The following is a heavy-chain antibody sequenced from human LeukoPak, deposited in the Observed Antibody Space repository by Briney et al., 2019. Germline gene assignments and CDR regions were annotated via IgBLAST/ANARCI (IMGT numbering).Heavy chain of an antibody. CDR2: IYYSGST. J-gene: IGHJ4*02. Sequence: PSETLSLTCTVSGGSIGSYYWSWIRQPPGKGLEWIGYIYYSGSTNYNPSLKSRVTISVDTSKNQFSLKLNSVTAADTAVYYCARHYGNWYYFDYWGQGTLVTVSS. V-gene: IGHV4-59*08. CDR3: ARHYGNWYYFDY. D-gene: IGHD1-1*01. CDR1: GGSIGSYY.